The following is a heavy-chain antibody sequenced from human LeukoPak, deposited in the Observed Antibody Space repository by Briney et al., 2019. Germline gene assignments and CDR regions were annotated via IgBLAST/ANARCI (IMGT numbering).Heavy chain of an antibody. CDR3: ARENSSSWYGGGWFDP. CDR2: IYYSGST. D-gene: IGHD6-13*01. V-gene: IGHV4-59*01. J-gene: IGHJ5*02. Sequence: KTSETLSLTCTVSGGSFSSYYWSWIRQPPGKGLEWIGYIYYSGSTNYNPSLKSRVTISVDTSKNQFSLKLCSVTAADTAVYYCARENSSSWYGGGWFDPWGQGTLVIVSS. CDR1: GGSFSSYY.